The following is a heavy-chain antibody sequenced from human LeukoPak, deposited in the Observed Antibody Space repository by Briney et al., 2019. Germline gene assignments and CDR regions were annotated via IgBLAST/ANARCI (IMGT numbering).Heavy chain of an antibody. V-gene: IGHV3-9*01. J-gene: IGHJ4*02. D-gene: IGHD3-22*01. CDR1: GFTFDDYA. Sequence: AGRSLRLSCAASGFTFDDYAMHWVRQAPGKGLEWVSGISWNSGGIGYADSVKGRFTISRDNAKNSLYLQMNSLRAEDTALYYCAKGRGYDSSGYLDYWGQGTLVIVSS. CDR2: ISWNSGGI. CDR3: AKGRGYDSSGYLDY.